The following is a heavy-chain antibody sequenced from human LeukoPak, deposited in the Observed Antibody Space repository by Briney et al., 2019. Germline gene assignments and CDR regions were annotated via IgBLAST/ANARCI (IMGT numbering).Heavy chain of an antibody. J-gene: IGHJ3*02. D-gene: IGHD3-10*01. V-gene: IGHV3-72*01. CDR1: GFTFSDHY. CDR2: IRNKVISYST. Sequence: PGESLRLSCAASGFTFSDHYLDWVRQAPRQGLEWVGRIRNKVISYSTEYAASVKGRFTISRDDSKNSLYLQLNGLKIEDTAVYYCASGGSGALDIWGQGTMVTVSS. CDR3: ASGGSGALDI.